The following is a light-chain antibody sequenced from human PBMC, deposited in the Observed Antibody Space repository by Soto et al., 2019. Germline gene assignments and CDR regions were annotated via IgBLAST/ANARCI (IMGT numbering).Light chain of an antibody. CDR3: SSYAGINIYV. CDR1: SSDIGSYDL. V-gene: IGLV2-23*02. CDR2: EVT. J-gene: IGLJ1*01. Sequence: QSVLTQPASVSGSPGQSITISCTGTSSDIGSYDLVSWYQQHPGTAPKLIIYEVTKRPSGVSTRFSGSKSGNTASLTISGLQAVDEADYYCSSYAGINIYVFGGGTKVTVL.